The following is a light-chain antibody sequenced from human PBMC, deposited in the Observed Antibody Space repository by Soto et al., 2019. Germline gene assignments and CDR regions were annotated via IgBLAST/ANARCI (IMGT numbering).Light chain of an antibody. J-gene: IGLJ2*01. V-gene: IGLV2-14*01. Sequence: QSALTQPASVSGSPGQSITISCTGTSSDVGGYKYVSWYQQHPGKAPKLMIYEVSNRPSGVSNRFSGSKSGNTASLTISGLQAEDEADYYCSSYTSSNTLAVFGGGTKLTVL. CDR2: EVS. CDR1: SSDVGGYKY. CDR3: SSYTSSNTLAV.